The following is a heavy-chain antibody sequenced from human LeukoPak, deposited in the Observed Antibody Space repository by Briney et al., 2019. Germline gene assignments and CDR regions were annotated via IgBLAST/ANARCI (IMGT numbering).Heavy chain of an antibody. CDR2: ISAYNGNT. Sequence: GASVKVSCKASGYTFTSYGISWVRQAPGQGREGMGWISAYNGNTNYAQKLQGRVTMTTDTSTSTAYMELRSLRSDDTAVYYCALTPPDNDYFDYWGQGTLVTVSS. V-gene: IGHV1-18*01. CDR1: GYTFTSYG. D-gene: IGHD4-23*01. CDR3: ALTPPDNDYFDY. J-gene: IGHJ4*02.